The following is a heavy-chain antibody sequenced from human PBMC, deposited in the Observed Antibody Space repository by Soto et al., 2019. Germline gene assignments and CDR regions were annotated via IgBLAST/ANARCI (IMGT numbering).Heavy chain of an antibody. CDR3: ANDASGSGWLSDF. D-gene: IGHD3-22*01. CDR1: GFTFSIYA. J-gene: IGHJ4*02. V-gene: IGHV3-23*01. CDR2: IGGSGGDT. Sequence: EAQLLESGGGLVHPGGSLRLSCAASGFTFSIYAMSWVRQAPGKGLEWVSTIGGSGGDTTYADFVRGRFTVSRDNSRNTLDLQMNSLRAEDTAIYYSANDASGSGWLSDFWGRGTLGTVSS.